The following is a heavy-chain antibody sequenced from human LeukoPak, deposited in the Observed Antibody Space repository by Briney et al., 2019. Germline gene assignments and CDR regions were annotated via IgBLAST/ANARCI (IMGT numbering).Heavy chain of an antibody. D-gene: IGHD6-13*01. Sequence: PGGSLRLSCAASGFTFSSYWMSWVRQAPGKGLEWVANIKQDGSEKSYVDSVKGRFTISRDNAKNSLFLRMNSPRPEDTAVYYCARDQGYSNIWGQGTLVTVSS. CDR1: GFTFSSYW. J-gene: IGHJ4*02. CDR3: ARDQGYSNI. CDR2: IKQDGSEK. V-gene: IGHV3-7*01.